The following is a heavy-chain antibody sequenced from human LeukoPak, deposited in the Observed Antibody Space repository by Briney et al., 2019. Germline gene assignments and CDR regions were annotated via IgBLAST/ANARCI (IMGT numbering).Heavy chain of an antibody. J-gene: IGHJ3*02. D-gene: IGHD3-9*01. CDR2: IKQDGSQK. CDR3: ARHKDWAFDI. V-gene: IGHV3-7*04. Sequence: GGSLRLSCAVSAFVFSKHWMSWVRQAPGRGLEWMANIKQDGSQKYSADSVRGRFTISRDNANNSLYLQMNSLRAEDTALYFCARHKDWAFDIWGQGTMVTVSS. CDR1: AFVFSKHW.